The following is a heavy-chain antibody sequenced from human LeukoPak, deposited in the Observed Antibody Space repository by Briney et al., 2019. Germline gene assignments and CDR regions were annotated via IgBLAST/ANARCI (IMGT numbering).Heavy chain of an antibody. CDR3: ARDGGGVSSWVSH. CDR2: IDPGDSFT. D-gene: IGHD2-8*02. CDR1: GYSLSSYW. V-gene: IGHV5-10-1*01. J-gene: IGHJ4*02. Sequence: GESRKISCKGSGYSLSSYWISWVRQMPGKGLEWMGRIDPGDSFTKYRPSLEGRVTISAGKSLSTVYLQWSSLKASDTAIYYCARDGGGVSSWVSHWGQGTLVTVSS.